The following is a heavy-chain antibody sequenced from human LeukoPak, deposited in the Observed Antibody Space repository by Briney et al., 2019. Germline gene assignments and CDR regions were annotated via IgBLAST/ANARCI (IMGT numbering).Heavy chain of an antibody. CDR1: GGSFSGYY. Sequence: PSETLSLTCAVYGGSFSGYYWSWIRQPPGKGLEWIGEINHSGSTNYNPSLKSRVTISVDTSKNQFSLKLSSVTAADTAVYYCASGKKGRWLRGAWFDPWGQGTLVTVSS. CDR3: ASGKKGRWLRGAWFDP. J-gene: IGHJ5*02. CDR2: INHSGST. V-gene: IGHV4-34*01. D-gene: IGHD5-12*01.